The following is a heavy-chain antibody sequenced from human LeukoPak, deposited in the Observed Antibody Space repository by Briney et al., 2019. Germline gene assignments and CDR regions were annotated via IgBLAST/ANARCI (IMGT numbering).Heavy chain of an antibody. CDR3: AKRYRRSFDY. CDR2: ITDSGDST. CDR1: GFTFSSYA. D-gene: IGHD2-15*01. Sequence: GGSLRLSCAASGFTFSSYAMSWVRQAPGKGLEWVSVITDSGDSTYYADSVKGRFTISRDNSKNTLDLQMNSLRVEDTAVYYCAKRYRRSFDYWGQGTLVTVSS. J-gene: IGHJ4*02. V-gene: IGHV3-23*01.